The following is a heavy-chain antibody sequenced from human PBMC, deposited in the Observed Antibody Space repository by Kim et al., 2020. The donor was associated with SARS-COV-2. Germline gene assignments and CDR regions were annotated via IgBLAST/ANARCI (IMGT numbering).Heavy chain of an antibody. J-gene: IGHJ5*02. CDR3: SNGRAACSVDWFDP. CDR2: ITCRGSGT. D-gene: IGHD6-13*01. V-gene: IGHV3-23*01. Sequence: GGSLRLSCAASGFTFSRYAVTWFRQAPGKGLEWVSTITCRGSGTYYTESVKGLFTISRDNSENTLHLQMNSLRAEYTAAYYCSNGRAACSVDWFDPCGQ. CDR1: GFTFSRYA.